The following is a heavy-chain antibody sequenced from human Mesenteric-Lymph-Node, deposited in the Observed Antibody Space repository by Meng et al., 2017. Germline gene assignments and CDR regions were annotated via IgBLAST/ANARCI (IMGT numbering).Heavy chain of an antibody. J-gene: IGHJ3*02. CDR3: TVYMPGHM. CDR2: ITKNYAT. V-gene: IGHV3-73*01. CDR1: GFTFRGSD. Sequence: GGSLRLSCAASGFTFRGSDVHWFRQASGKGLEWVGRITKNYATAYSVSLRGRFTISRDDLQNTAYLQMNNLKTEDTALYYCTVYMPGHMWGQGTMVTVSS. D-gene: IGHD2/OR15-2a*01.